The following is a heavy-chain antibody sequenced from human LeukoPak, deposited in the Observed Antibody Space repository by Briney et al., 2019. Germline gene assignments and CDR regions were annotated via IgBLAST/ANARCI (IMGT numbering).Heavy chain of an antibody. CDR1: GGTFSSYA. J-gene: IGHJ6*03. CDR3: ATPAPRAPPYYMDV. CDR2: IIPIFGTA. V-gene: IGHV1-69*01. Sequence: PSVKVSCKASGGTFSSYAISWVRQAPGQGLEWMGGIIPIFGTANYAQKFQGRVTITADESTSTAYMELSSLRSEDTAVYYCATPAPRAPPYYMDVWGKGTTVTVSS. D-gene: IGHD2-2*01.